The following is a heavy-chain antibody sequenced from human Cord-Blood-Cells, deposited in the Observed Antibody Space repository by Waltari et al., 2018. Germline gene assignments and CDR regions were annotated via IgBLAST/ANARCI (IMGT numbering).Heavy chain of an antibody. V-gene: IGHV3-53*01. CDR1: GFTVSSNY. CDR2: IYSGGST. J-gene: IGHJ4*02. Sequence: EVQLVESGGGLIQPGGSLRLSCAASGFTVSSNYLSWVRQAPGKGLGWVSVIYSGGSTYYADSVKGRFTISRDNSKNTLYLQMNSLRAEDTAVYYCARDGPARDYFDYWGQGTLVTVSS. CDR3: ARDGPARDYFDY.